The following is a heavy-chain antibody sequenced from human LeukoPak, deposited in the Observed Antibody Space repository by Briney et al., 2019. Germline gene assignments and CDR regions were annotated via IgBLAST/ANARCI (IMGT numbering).Heavy chain of an antibody. CDR2: IYYSGST. CDR1: GDSISNYY. J-gene: IGHJ4*02. CDR3: ARAKKAVAGFFDY. Sequence: SETLSRTCTVSGDSISNYYWSWIRQPPGKGLEWIGYIYYSGSTNYNPSLKSRLTMSLDTSKSQLSLKLSSVTAADTAVYSCARAKKAVAGFFDYWRQGALVTVSS. V-gene: IGHV4-59*01. D-gene: IGHD6-19*01.